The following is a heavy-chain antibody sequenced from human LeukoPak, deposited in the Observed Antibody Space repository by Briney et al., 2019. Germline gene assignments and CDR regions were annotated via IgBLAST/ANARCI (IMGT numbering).Heavy chain of an antibody. CDR2: ISGSGGST. CDR1: GFTFSSYA. D-gene: IGHD3-3*01. J-gene: IGHJ4*02. Sequence: GGSLRLSGAASGFTFSSYAMSWVRQAPGKGLEWVSAISGSGGSTYYADSVKGRFTISRDNSKNTLYLQMNSLRAEDTAVYYCAKVERYYDFWSGYYTAQGGVDYWGQGTLVTVSS. V-gene: IGHV3-23*01. CDR3: AKVERYYDFWSGYYTAQGGVDY.